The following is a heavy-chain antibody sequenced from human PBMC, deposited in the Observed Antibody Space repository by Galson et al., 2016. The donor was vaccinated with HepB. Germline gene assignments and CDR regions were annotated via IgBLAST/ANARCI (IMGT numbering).Heavy chain of an antibody. CDR2: ISAYYGNT. Sequence: SVKVSCRTSGYTFTTYRISWVRQAPGQGLEWTGWISAYYGNTKSTQKLQGRVTMTRDTSTSTAYMELRSLTSDDTAVYYCAREAEERGVILMPYWGQGTLVTVSS. CDR3: AREAEERGVILMPY. V-gene: IGHV1-18*01. J-gene: IGHJ4*02. D-gene: IGHD3-10*01. CDR1: GYTFTTYR.